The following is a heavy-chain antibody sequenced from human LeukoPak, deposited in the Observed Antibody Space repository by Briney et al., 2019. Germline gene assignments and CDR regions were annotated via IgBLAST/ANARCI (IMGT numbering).Heavy chain of an antibody. CDR1: GFTFSNYE. CDR3: ARGWAGNY. CDR2: IGSSGTLM. V-gene: IGHV3-48*03. Sequence: GGSLRLSCAASGFTFSNYEMKWVRQAPGEGLEWVSYIGSSGTLMYYADSVKGRFTISRNNAKNSLYLQMNSLRAEDTAVYYCARGWAGNYWGQGTLVTVSS. J-gene: IGHJ4*02. D-gene: IGHD6-19*01.